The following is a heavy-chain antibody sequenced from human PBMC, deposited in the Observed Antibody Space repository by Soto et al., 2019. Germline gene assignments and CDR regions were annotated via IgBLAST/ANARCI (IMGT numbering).Heavy chain of an antibody. CDR3: AKDSQCYYMDV. Sequence: EVQLVESGGGLAQPGRSLRLSCAASGFNINYYAMHWVRQAPGKGLEWVSGISWNSDIIGYADSVKGRFTISRDNAQNSLYLQMNSLRAEDTALYYCAKDSQCYYMDVWGQGTTVTVSS. J-gene: IGHJ6*03. CDR1: GFNINYYA. CDR2: ISWNSDII. V-gene: IGHV3-9*01.